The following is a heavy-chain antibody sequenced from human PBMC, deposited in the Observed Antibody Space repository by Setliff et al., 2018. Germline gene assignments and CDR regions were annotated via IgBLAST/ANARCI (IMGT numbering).Heavy chain of an antibody. V-gene: IGHV3-33*08. Sequence: SLRLSCAASGFTFSTYRMHWVRQAPGKGLEWVAVIWDDGVKKYHADSVKGRFTISRDNSKNTLYLQMNSLRVEDTAVYYCVTDPPFSGWSFDSWGQGTLVTVSS. CDR3: VTDPPFSGWSFDS. CDR1: GFTFSTYR. J-gene: IGHJ4*02. CDR2: IWDDGVKK. D-gene: IGHD6-19*01.